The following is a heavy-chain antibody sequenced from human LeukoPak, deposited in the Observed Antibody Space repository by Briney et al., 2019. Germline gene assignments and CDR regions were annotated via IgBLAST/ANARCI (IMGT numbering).Heavy chain of an antibody. Sequence: PSETLSLTCAVYGGSFSGYYWSWIRQPPGKGLEWIGEINHSGSTNYNPSLKSRVTISVDTAKNQFSLKLSSVTAADTAVYYCARWRGYYYDSSGYYFDYWGQGTLVTVSS. CDR3: ARWRGYYYDSSGYYFDY. J-gene: IGHJ4*02. D-gene: IGHD3-22*01. V-gene: IGHV4-34*01. CDR2: INHSGST. CDR1: GGSFSGYY.